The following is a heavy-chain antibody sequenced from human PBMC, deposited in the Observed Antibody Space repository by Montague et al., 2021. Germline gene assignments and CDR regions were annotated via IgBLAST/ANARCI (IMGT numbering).Heavy chain of an antibody. CDR1: GASITSNIYY. Sequence: SETLSLTCTVSGASITSNIYYWGWIRQSPGKGLEWIGCINYSGNSFYQPSLKSPITMAVDTSKNQFSLKLSSVTAADTAIYYCARVFSGWYVGCFDPWGQGTLVTVSS. J-gene: IGHJ5*02. CDR3: ARVFSGWYVGCFDP. CDR2: INYSGNS. V-gene: IGHV4-39*07. D-gene: IGHD6-13*01.